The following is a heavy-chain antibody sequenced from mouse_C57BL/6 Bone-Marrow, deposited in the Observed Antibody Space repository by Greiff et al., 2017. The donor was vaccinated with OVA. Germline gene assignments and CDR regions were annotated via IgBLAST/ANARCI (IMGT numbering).Heavy chain of an antibody. CDR1: GYTFTSYW. J-gene: IGHJ2*01. V-gene: IGHV1-50*01. D-gene: IGHD6-1*01. Sequence: QVQLQQPGAELVKPGASVKLSCKDSGYTFTSYWMQWVKQRPGQGLEWIGEIDPSDSYTNYNQKFKGKATLTVDTSSSTAYMQLSSLTSEDSAVYYCARLLWDYWGQGTTLTVSS. CDR3: ARLLWDY. CDR2: IDPSDSYT.